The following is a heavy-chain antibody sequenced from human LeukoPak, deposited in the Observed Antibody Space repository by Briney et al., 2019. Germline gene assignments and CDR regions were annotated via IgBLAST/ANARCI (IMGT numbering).Heavy chain of an antibody. CDR1: GFTFSSCW. J-gene: IGHJ6*03. CDR2: IKQDGSEK. V-gene: IGHV3-7*01. Sequence: GGSLRLSCAASGFTFSSCWMSWVRQAPGKGLEWVANIKQDGSEKYYVDSVKGRFTISRDNAKNSLYLQMNSLRAEDTAVYYCARKGGATTYGYYYYYMDVWGKGTTVTISS. CDR3: ARKGGATTYGYYYYYMDV. D-gene: IGHD1-26*01.